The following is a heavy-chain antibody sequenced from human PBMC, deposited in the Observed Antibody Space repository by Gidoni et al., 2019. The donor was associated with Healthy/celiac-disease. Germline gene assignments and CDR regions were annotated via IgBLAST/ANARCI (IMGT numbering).Heavy chain of an antibody. CDR3: AKRFSPYGSGYNWFDP. J-gene: IGHJ5*02. D-gene: IGHD3-10*01. CDR1: GFTFSSYA. V-gene: IGHV3-23*01. CDR2: ISGSGGST. Sequence: EVQLLESGGGLVQPGGSLRPSCAASGFTFSSYAMSWVRQAPGKGLEWVSAISGSGGSTYYADSVKGRFTISRDNSKNTLYLQMNSLRAEDTAVYYCAKRFSPYGSGYNWFDPWGQGTLVTVSS.